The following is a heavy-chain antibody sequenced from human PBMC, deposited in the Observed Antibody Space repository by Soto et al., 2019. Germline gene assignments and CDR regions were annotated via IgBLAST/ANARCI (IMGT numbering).Heavy chain of an antibody. V-gene: IGHV1-69*01. CDR2: IIPIFGTA. CDR1: GGTFSSYA. D-gene: IGHD3-16*02. Sequence: QVQLVQSGAEVKKPGSSVKVSCKASGGTFSSYAISWVRQAPGQGLEWMGGIIPIFGTANYAQKFQGRVTITADESTSTAYMEPSSLRSEDTAVYYCARETIMITFGGVIVPDAFDIWGQGTMVTVSS. CDR3: ARETIMITFGGVIVPDAFDI. J-gene: IGHJ3*02.